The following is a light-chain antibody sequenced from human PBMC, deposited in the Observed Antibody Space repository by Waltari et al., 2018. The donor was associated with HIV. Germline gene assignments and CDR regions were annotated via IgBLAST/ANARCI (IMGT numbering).Light chain of an antibody. J-gene: IGLJ2*01. Sequence: QSALTQPASVSGSIGQSITISCTGTSSDVGSYNLVSWYQHHPGKAPKLIIYEVYKRPSGVSNRFSGAKSGNTASLTVSGLQAEDEADYYCCSYAGSSIPFGGGTKLTVL. CDR3: CSYAGSSIP. CDR2: EVY. V-gene: IGLV2-23*02. CDR1: SSDVGSYNL.